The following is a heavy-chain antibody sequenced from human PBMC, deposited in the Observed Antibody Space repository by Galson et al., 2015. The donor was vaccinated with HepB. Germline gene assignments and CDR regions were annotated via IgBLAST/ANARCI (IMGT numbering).Heavy chain of an antibody. CDR2: IYPGDSDT. CDR3: ARRNSIFLRGGLVL. CDR1: RYSFTSYW. D-gene: IGHD3-10*01. J-gene: IGHJ6*02. V-gene: IGHV5-51*01. Sequence: QSGAEVKKPGESLKISCKGSRYSFTSYWIGWVRQMPGKGLEWMGIIYPGDSDTRYSPSIQGQVTISADKSISTAYLQWSGLKGSEPANYYGARRNSIFLRGGLVLWGHGPMV.